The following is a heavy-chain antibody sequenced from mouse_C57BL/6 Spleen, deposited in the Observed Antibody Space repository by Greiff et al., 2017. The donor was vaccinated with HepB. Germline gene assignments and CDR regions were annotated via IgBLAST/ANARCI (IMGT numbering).Heavy chain of an antibody. V-gene: IGHV1-54*01. Sequence: VQLQQSGAELVRPGTSVKVSCKASGYAFTNYLIEWVKQRPGQGLEWIGVINPGSGGTNYNEKFKGKATLTADKSSSTAYMQLSSLTSEDSAVYFCARGRVYDYDTYYAMDYWGQGTSVTVSS. CDR1: GYAFTNYL. J-gene: IGHJ4*01. CDR3: ARGRVYDYDTYYAMDY. CDR2: INPGSGGT. D-gene: IGHD2-4*01.